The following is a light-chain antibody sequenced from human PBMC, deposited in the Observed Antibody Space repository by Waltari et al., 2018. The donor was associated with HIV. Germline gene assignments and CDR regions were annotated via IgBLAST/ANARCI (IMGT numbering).Light chain of an antibody. V-gene: IGLV7-43*01. Sequence: QTVVTQEPSLTVSPGGTVTLTCASSTGAVTTGPYPHCFQQKPGQAPRSLIYSTDNKNPWTPPRFSGSLLGGKAALTLSGVQPEDEAEYYCLLYYGGAQRYVFGTGTKVTVL. CDR1: TGAVTTGPY. CDR2: STD. CDR3: LLYYGGAQRYV. J-gene: IGLJ1*01.